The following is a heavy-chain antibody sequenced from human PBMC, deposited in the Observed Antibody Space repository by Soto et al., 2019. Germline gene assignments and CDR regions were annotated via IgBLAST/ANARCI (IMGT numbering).Heavy chain of an antibody. V-gene: IGHV3-48*02. CDR2: ISSSSSTI. CDR3: ARDNRITMIVGGSGMDV. Sequence: EVQLVESGGGLVQPGGSLRLSCAASGFTFSSYSMNWVRQAPGKGLEWVSYISSSSSTIYYADSVKGRFTISRDNAKNSLYLQMNSLRDEDTAVYYCARDNRITMIVGGSGMDVWGQGTTVTVSS. CDR1: GFTFSSYS. J-gene: IGHJ6*02. D-gene: IGHD3-22*01.